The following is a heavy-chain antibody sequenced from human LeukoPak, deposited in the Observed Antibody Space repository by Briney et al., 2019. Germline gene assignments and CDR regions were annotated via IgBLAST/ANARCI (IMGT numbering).Heavy chain of an antibody. Sequence: GGSLRLSCAASGFTFNSYWMSWVRQAPGKGLEWVANIKQDVNEKYYVDSVKGRFTISRDNSKNTLYLQMNSLRAEDTAVYYCAKDQGKYSSGWYTPFDYWGQGTLVTVSS. V-gene: IGHV3-7*03. CDR1: GFTFNSYW. D-gene: IGHD6-19*01. CDR2: IKQDVNEK. CDR3: AKDQGKYSSGWYTPFDY. J-gene: IGHJ4*02.